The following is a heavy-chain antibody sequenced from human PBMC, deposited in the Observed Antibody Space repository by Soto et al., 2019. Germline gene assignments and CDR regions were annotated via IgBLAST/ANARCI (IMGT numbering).Heavy chain of an antibody. CDR1: GYTFTSYG. CDR3: ARVWGNYYGSGSYYNAPYFDY. J-gene: IGHJ4*02. CDR2: ISAYNGNT. D-gene: IGHD3-10*01. V-gene: IGHV1-18*01. Sequence: GASVKVSCKASGYTFTSYGISWVRQAPGQGLEWMGWISAYNGNTNYAQKLQGRVTMTTDTSTSTAYMELRSLRSDDTAVYYCARVWGNYYGSGSYYNAPYFDYWGQGTLVTVSS.